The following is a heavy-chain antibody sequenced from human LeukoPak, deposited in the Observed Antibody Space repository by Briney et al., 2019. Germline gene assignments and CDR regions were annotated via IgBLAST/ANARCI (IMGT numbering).Heavy chain of an antibody. D-gene: IGHD6-13*01. CDR3: ARTAAALGWFDP. Sequence: PSQTLSLTCTVSGGSISSGGYYWSWIRQPAGKGLEWIGRIYTSGSTNYNPSLKSRVTMSVDTSKNQFSLRLSSVTAADTAVYYCARTAAALGWFDPWGQGTLVTVSS. CDR1: GGSISSGGYY. J-gene: IGHJ5*02. V-gene: IGHV4-61*02. CDR2: IYTSGST.